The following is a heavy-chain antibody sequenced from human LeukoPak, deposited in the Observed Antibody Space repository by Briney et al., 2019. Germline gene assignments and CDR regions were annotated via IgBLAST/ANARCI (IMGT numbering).Heavy chain of an antibody. D-gene: IGHD2-21*01. J-gene: IGHJ3*01. CDR2: ISYDGSNK. Sequence: PGGSLRLSCEASGFKFFTFAMHWVRRAPGKGLEWVAIISYDGSNKYYGDSVKGRFTISRDNAKNSVYLQMNSVRADDMALYYCTKAYCDTTSCFPFDAFAVWGQGTLVTVSS. V-gene: IGHV3-30-3*01. CDR1: GFKFFTFA. CDR3: TKAYCDTTSCFPFDAFAV.